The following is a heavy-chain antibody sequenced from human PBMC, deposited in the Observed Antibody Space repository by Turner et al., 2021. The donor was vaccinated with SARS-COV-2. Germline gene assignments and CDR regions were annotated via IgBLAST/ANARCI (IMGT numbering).Heavy chain of an antibody. CDR1: GFTCNTYA. CDR2: VSGLGDTR. CDR3: VRDRPRPGDRDALDI. D-gene: IGHD7-27*01. J-gene: IGHJ3*02. V-gene: IGHV3-23*01. Sequence: EVQVLESGGGLAQPGGSLRLSCAASGFTCNTYAMSWVRQAPGKGLVWVSVVSGLGDTRFYADSVRGRFTISRDNTKNRVYLQMNSLRPDDTALYYCVRDRPRPGDRDALDIWGQGTMVTVSS.